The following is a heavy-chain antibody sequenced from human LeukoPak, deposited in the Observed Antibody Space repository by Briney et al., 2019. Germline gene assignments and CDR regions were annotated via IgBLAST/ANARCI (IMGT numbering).Heavy chain of an antibody. CDR3: ARGAYYYDSSGYSLDY. CDR1: GFTFSSYW. J-gene: IGHJ4*02. V-gene: IGHV3-7*01. D-gene: IGHD3-22*01. Sequence: GGSLRLSCAASGFTFSSYWMSWVRQAPGKGLEWVANIKQDGSEKYYVDSVKGRFTISRDNAKNSLYLQMNSLRAEDMAVYYCARGAYYYDSSGYSLDYWGQGTLVTVSS. CDR2: IKQDGSEK.